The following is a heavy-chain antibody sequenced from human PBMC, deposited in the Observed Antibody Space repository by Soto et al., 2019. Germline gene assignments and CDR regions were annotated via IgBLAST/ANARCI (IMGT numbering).Heavy chain of an antibody. CDR1: GYTFTSYY. D-gene: IGHD2-2*01. V-gene: IGHV1-46*01. J-gene: IGHJ6*02. Sequence: ASVKVSCKASGYTFTSYYMHWARQAPGQGLEWMGIINPSGGSTSYAQKFQGRVTMTRDTSTSTVYMELSSLRSEDTAVYYCASALGYCSSTSCYWEKNYGMDVWGQGTTVTVSS. CDR3: ASALGYCSSTSCYWEKNYGMDV. CDR2: INPSGGST.